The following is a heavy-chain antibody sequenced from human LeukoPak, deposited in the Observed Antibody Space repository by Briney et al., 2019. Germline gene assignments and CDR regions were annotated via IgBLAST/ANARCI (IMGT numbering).Heavy chain of an antibody. D-gene: IGHD6-13*01. Sequence: SETLSLTCTVSGGSISSYYWSWIRQPPGKGLEWIGYIYYSGSTNYNPSLQSRVTISVDTSKNQFSLKLSSVTAADTAVYYCASTQLVEGYYYYYYMDVWGKGTTVTVSS. CDR2: IYYSGST. J-gene: IGHJ6*03. CDR3: ASTQLVEGYYYYYYMDV. V-gene: IGHV4-59*01. CDR1: GGSISSYY.